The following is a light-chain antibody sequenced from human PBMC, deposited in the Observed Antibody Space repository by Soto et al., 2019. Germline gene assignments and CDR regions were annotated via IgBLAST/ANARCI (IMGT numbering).Light chain of an antibody. CDR2: EVN. CDR1: SSDVGGYNY. V-gene: IGLV2-14*01. Sequence: QSALTQPASVSGSPGQSITISCTGTSSDVGGYNYVSWYQQHPGKAPKLIIYEVNNQPSGVSTRFSGSKSGNTASLTISGLQAEDEADYYCNSYTSKSTGVFGTGTKLTVL. J-gene: IGLJ1*01. CDR3: NSYTSKSTGV.